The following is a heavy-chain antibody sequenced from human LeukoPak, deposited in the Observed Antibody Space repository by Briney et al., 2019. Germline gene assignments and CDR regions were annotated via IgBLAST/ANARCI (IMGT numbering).Heavy chain of an antibody. D-gene: IGHD2-2*01. Sequence: PGGSLRLSCAASGFTFSSYAMSWVRQAPGKGLEWVSAISGSGGSPYYADSVKGRFTISRDNSKNTLYLQMNSLRAEDTAVYYCAKDLLVVVPAATSGNFDYWGQGTLVTVSS. V-gene: IGHV3-23*01. J-gene: IGHJ4*02. CDR1: GFTFSSYA. CDR2: ISGSGGSP. CDR3: AKDLLVVVPAATSGNFDY.